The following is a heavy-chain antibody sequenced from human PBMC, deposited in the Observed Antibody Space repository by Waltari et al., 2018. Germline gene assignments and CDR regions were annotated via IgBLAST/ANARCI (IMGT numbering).Heavy chain of an antibody. J-gene: IGHJ5*02. CDR1: GGPISSSNW. Sequence: QVQLQESGPGLVKPSGTLYLTCAVSGGPISSSNWLSWVRQPPGKGLEWIGEIYHSGSTNYNPSLKSRVTISVDKSKNQFSLKLSSVTAADTAVYYCVAAQGVYNWFDPWGQGTLVTVSS. CDR2: IYHSGST. V-gene: IGHV4-4*02. CDR3: VAAQGVYNWFDP. D-gene: IGHD6-6*01.